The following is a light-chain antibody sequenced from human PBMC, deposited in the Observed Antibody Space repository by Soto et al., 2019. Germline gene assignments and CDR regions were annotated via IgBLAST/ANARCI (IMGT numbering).Light chain of an antibody. CDR1: NSNIGSNT. CDR3: APWDDSLNGPV. Sequence: QSVPTQPPSASGTPGQRVTISCSGSNSNIGSNTVNWYQQLPGTAPKLLIYSNNQRPSGVPDRFSGSKSGTSASLAISGLQSEDEADYYCAPWDDSLNGPVFGGGTKLTVL. CDR2: SNN. J-gene: IGLJ2*01. V-gene: IGLV1-44*01.